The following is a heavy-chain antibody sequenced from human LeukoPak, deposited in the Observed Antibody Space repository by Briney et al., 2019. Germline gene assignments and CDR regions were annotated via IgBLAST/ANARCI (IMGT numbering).Heavy chain of an antibody. CDR1: GFTFSSYS. V-gene: IGHV3-48*04. Sequence: GGSLRLSCAASGFTFSSYSMNWVRQAPGKGLEWVSYISSGSSTIYYADSVKGRFTISRDNAKNSLYLQMNSLRAEDTAVYYCARDSKGHGDYGGVDYWGQGTLVTVSS. D-gene: IGHD4-17*01. CDR2: ISSGSSTI. CDR3: ARDSKGHGDYGGVDY. J-gene: IGHJ4*02.